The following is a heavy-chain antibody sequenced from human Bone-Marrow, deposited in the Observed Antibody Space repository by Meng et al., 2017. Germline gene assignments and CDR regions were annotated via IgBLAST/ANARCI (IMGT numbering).Heavy chain of an antibody. Sequence: SLKISCAASGFTFDDYAMHWVRQAPGKGLEWVSGISWNSGSIGYADSVKGRFTISRDTSKNVLSLQMNSLRTEDTAMYYCARDHGGGVSGRISYGLDVWGQGTTVTVSS. CDR2: ISWNSGSI. J-gene: IGHJ6*02. CDR1: GFTFDDYA. V-gene: IGHV3-9*01. CDR3: ARDHGGGVSGRISYGLDV. D-gene: IGHD4-23*01.